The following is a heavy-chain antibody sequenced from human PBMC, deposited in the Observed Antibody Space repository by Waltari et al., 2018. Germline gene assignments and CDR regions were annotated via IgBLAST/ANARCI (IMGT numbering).Heavy chain of an antibody. CDR2: IYYSGST. CDR3: ARDRIGRRLRLIDY. D-gene: IGHD5-12*01. J-gene: IGHJ4*02. CDR1: GGSISSGGYY. V-gene: IGHV4-31*03. Sequence: QVQLQESGPGLVKPSQTLSLTCTVSGGSISSGGYYWCWIRQHPGKGLEWIGYIYYSGSTYYNPSLKSRVTISVDTSKNQFSLKLSSVTAADTAVYYCARDRIGRRLRLIDYWGQGTLVTVSS.